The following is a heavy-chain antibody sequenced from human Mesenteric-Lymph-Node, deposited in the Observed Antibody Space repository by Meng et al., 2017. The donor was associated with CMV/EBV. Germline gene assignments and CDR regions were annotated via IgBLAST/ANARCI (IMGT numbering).Heavy chain of an antibody. D-gene: IGHD3-10*01. CDR3: ARGGAYNFGFGLDL. Sequence: AVYGGSFSGYYWSWIRQPTGKGLEWIGEINHSGSTNYNPSLKSRVTISVDTSKNQFSLKLSSVTAADTAVYYCARGGAYNFGFGLDLWGQGTLVTVSS. CDR1: GGSFSGYY. V-gene: IGHV4-34*01. J-gene: IGHJ5*02. CDR2: INHSGST.